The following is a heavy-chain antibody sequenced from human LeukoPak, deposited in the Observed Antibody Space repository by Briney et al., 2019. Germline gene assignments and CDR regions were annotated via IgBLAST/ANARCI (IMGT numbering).Heavy chain of an antibody. J-gene: IGHJ6*02. Sequence: PSETLSLTCTVSGGSISSYYWSWIRQPPGKGLEWIGYIYYSGSTNYNPSLKSRVTISVDTSKNQFSLKLSSVTAADTAVYYCAEFGDPIPYGMDVWGQGTTVTVSS. V-gene: IGHV4-59*01. CDR3: AEFGDPIPYGMDV. D-gene: IGHD3-10*01. CDR2: IYYSGST. CDR1: GGSISSYY.